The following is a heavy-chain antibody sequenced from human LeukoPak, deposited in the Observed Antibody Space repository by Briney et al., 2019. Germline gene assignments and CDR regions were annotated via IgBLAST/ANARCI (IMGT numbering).Heavy chain of an antibody. J-gene: IGHJ4*02. V-gene: IGHV3-11*01. CDR3: ARAVPTYSSSWCEGY. Sequence: GGSLRLSCAASGFTFSDYYMSWIRQAPGKGLEWVSYISSSGSTIYYADSVKGRFTISRDNAKNSLYLQMNSLRAEDTAVYYCARAVPTYSSSWCEGYWGQGTLVTVSS. CDR2: ISSSGSTI. D-gene: IGHD6-13*01. CDR1: GFTFSDYY.